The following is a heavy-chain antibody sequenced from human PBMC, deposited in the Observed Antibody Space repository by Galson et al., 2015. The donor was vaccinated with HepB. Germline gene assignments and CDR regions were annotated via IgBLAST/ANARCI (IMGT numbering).Heavy chain of an antibody. CDR1: GFTFSSHW. CDR3: ARDGVAAGVYFDY. D-gene: IGHD6-13*01. Sequence: SLRLSCAASGFTFSSHWMNWVRQAPGKGLEWLAYINPDGSEKYYVDSVKGRFTISRGNARKSLYLQMNSLRADDTAVYYCARDGVAAGVYFDYWGQGILVTVSS. V-gene: IGHV3-7*03. J-gene: IGHJ4*02. CDR2: INPDGSEK.